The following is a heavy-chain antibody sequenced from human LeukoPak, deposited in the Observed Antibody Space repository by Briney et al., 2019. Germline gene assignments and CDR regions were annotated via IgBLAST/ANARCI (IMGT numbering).Heavy chain of an antibody. V-gene: IGHV3-11*01. CDR2: ISTSGSTK. CDR1: GFTFSDYY. J-gene: IGHJ2*01. CDR3: AKDRRNWYFDL. Sequence: GGSLRLSCAASGFTFSDYYMSWIRQAPGKGLEWASYISTSGSTKYYADSVKGRFTISRDNTKNSLYLQMNSLRAEDTAVYYCAKDRRNWYFDLWGRGTLVTVSS.